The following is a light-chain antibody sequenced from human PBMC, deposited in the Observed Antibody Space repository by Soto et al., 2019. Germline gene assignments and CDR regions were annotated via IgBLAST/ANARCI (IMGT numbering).Light chain of an antibody. CDR3: QQRSNWPLT. Sequence: EIVLTQSPATLSLCPGERATLSCRASQSVSSSLAWYQQKPGQAPRLLIYDASNRATGIPARFSGSGSGTDFTLTITSLEPEDFAVYYCQQRSNWPLTFGGGTKVEIK. J-gene: IGKJ4*01. CDR2: DAS. CDR1: QSVSSS. V-gene: IGKV3-11*01.